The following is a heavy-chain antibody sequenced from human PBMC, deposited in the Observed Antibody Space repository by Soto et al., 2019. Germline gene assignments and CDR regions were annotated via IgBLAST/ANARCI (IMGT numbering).Heavy chain of an antibody. J-gene: IGHJ4*02. V-gene: IGHV4-61*01. Sequence: KSSETLSLTCTVSGGSVSSGSYYWSWIRQPPGKGLEWIGYIYYSGSTNYNPSLKSRVTISVDTSKNQFSLKLSSVTAADTAVYYCASWVTTVTTTDPFDYWGQGTLVTVSS. CDR2: IYYSGST. CDR1: GGSVSSGSYY. D-gene: IGHD4-4*01. CDR3: ASWVTTVTTTDPFDY.